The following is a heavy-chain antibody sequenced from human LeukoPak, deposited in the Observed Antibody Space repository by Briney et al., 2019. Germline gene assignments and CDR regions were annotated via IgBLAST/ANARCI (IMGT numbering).Heavy chain of an antibody. Sequence: GGSLRLSCAASGFTFSSYTMSWVRQAPGQGLEWVSAIRGSGGSTYYADSVKGRFTISRDNSKNTLYLQMNSLRAEDTAVYYCVKFGGYYYGSGSYPDYWGQGTLVTVSS. CDR1: GFTFSSYT. J-gene: IGHJ4*02. CDR2: IRGSGGST. V-gene: IGHV3-23*01. D-gene: IGHD3-10*01. CDR3: VKFGGYYYGSGSYPDY.